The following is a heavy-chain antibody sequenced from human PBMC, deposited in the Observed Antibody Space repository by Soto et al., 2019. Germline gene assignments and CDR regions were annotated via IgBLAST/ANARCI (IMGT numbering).Heavy chain of an antibody. V-gene: IGHV1-3*01. CDR1: GYTFTAYA. CDR3: AREAKFDLWSSYGTPDC. CDR2: INVGSGNT. Sequence: ASVKVSCKASGYTFTAYAIHWLRQAPGQRLEWMGWINVGSGNTKYSQKFQGRVTITRDTSATAAYMELSRLRSEDTAVYYCAREAKFDLWSSYGTPDCSGQGSLVIV. D-gene: IGHD3-3*01. J-gene: IGHJ4*02.